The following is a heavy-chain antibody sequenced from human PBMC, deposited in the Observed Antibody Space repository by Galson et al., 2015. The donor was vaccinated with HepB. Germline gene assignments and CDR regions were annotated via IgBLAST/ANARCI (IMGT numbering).Heavy chain of an antibody. Sequence: SLRLSCAASGFTFDDYGMSWVRQAPGKGLEWVSNINWIGGSTDYADSVRGRFTISRDNAKNSLYLQMNSLRAEDTALYYCARPRGDYFDFRGQGTLVTVSS. CDR2: INWIGGST. J-gene: IGHJ4*02. V-gene: IGHV3-20*04. CDR1: GFTFDDYG. CDR3: ARPRGDYFDF.